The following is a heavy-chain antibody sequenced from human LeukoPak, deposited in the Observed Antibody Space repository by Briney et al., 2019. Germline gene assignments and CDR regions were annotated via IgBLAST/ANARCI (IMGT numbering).Heavy chain of an antibody. CDR3: ARLGFCRGDNCLDDY. J-gene: IGHJ4*02. Sequence: PGGSLRLSCTVSGGSMSPYYWSWMRQPPGKGPEYVGYIFYTGGTNYNPSLKRRVTVSLDTSKNQFSLKLSSVTATDTAVYYCARLGFCRGDNCLDDYWGQGTLVTVSS. D-gene: IGHD2-15*01. CDR1: GGSMSPYY. CDR2: IFYTGGT. V-gene: IGHV4-59*08.